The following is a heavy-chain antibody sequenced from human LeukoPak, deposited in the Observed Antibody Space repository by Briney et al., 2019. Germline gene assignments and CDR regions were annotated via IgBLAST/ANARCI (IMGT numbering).Heavy chain of an antibody. CDR1: GFTLSSSW. D-gene: IGHD2-21*02. Sequence: TGGYLRLSCAASGFTLSSSWMHWVRQAPGKGLVWVSRINSGGSSVTYADSVKGRFTISRDNAKNMLYLHMNSLRAEDTAVYYCTSWGDTTAEYFQRWGQGTLVTVSS. CDR2: INSGGSSV. J-gene: IGHJ1*01. CDR3: TSWGDTTAEYFQR. V-gene: IGHV3-74*01.